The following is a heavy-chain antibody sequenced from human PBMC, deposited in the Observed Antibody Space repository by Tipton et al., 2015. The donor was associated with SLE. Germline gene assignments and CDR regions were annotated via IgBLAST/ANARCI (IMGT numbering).Heavy chain of an antibody. Sequence: TLSLTCTVSGGSISSHYWSWIRQLPDKGLEWIGEINHSGTTNCNPSLKSRVTISVDTSKNQFSLKLSSVTAADTAVYYCARGGSKHYDFWGRQMGPHAFDIWGQETKVTVSS. J-gene: IGHJ3*02. D-gene: IGHD3-3*01. CDR3: ARGGSKHYDFWGRQMGPHAFDI. CDR1: GGSISSHY. V-gene: IGHV4-34*01. CDR2: INHSGTT.